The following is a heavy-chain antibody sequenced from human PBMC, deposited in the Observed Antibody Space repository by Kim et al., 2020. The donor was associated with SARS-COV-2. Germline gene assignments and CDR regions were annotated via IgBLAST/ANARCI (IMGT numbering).Heavy chain of an antibody. CDR2: MSYSGSS. J-gene: IGHJ6*02. CDR3: ARSGYGSGSYVYYGWDV. V-gene: IGHV4-39*01. Sequence: SETLSLTCTVSGGSISSRCYYWGWLRQPPGQGLVWIGSMSYSGSSNYNPSLKSRVTTSVDTSKYQFSLKLNSAADAATAVYYCARSGYGSGSYVYYGWDVWGQGTTVTVSS. CDR1: GGSISSRCYY. D-gene: IGHD3-10*01.